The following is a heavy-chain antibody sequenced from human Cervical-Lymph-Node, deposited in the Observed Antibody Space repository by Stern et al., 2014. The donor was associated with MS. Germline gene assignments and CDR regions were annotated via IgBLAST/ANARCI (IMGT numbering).Heavy chain of an antibody. CDR3: ARARRDYYDSSGYPYYFDY. J-gene: IGHJ4*02. V-gene: IGHV3-13*01. CDR1: GFTFSSYD. CDR2: IGTAGDT. D-gene: IGHD3-22*01. Sequence: EVQLVESGGGLVQPGGSLRLSCAASGFTFSSYDMHWVRQATGKGLEWVSAIGTAGDTYYPGSVKGRFTISRENAKNSLYLQMNSLRAGDTAVYYCARARRDYYDSSGYPYYFDYWGQGTLVTVSS.